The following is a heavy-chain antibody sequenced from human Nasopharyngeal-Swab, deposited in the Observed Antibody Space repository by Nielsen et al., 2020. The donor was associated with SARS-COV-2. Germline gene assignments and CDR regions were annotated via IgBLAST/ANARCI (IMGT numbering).Heavy chain of an antibody. D-gene: IGHD2-15*01. Sequence: WIRQPPGKGLEWVSYISSSSSTIYYADSVKGRFTISRDNAKNSLYLQMNSLRAEDTAVYYCARDLGWFSNWGQGTLVTVSS. J-gene: IGHJ4*02. CDR2: ISSSSSTI. CDR3: ARDLGWFSN. V-gene: IGHV3-48*04.